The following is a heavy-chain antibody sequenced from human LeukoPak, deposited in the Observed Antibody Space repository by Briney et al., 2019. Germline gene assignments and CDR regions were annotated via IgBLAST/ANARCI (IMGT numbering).Heavy chain of an antibody. J-gene: IGHJ6*02. V-gene: IGHV4-4*07. CDR1: GGSISSYY. D-gene: IGHD3-10*01. Sequence: SETLSLTCTVSGGSISSYYWNWIRQPAGKALEWIGRSYIGGDTNYNPSLRSRVTMSVDTSKNQISLKLNSATAADTAVYYCARGGHTMDVWGQGTTVTVSS. CDR3: ARGGHTMDV. CDR2: SYIGGDT.